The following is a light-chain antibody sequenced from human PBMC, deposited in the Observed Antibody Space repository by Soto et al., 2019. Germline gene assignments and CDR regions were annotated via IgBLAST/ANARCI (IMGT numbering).Light chain of an antibody. CDR2: LNSDGSH. Sequence: QLVLTQSPSASASLGASVKFTCTLSSGHSNYAIAWHQQQPEKGPRYLMKLNSDGSHSRGDGIPDRFSGSSSGAERYLTISSLQSEDEADYYCLTCDAGIVVFGGGTKLTVL. CDR1: SGHSNYA. J-gene: IGLJ2*01. CDR3: LTCDAGIVV. V-gene: IGLV4-69*01.